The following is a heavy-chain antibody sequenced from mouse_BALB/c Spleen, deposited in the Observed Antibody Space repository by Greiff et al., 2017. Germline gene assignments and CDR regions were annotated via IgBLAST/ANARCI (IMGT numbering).Heavy chain of an antibody. CDR2: ISYSGST. J-gene: IGHJ4*01. CDR1: GYSITSDYA. CDR3: AREVSYYAMDY. Sequence: EVHLVESGPGLVKPSQSLSLTCTVTGYSITSDYAWNWIRQFPGNKLEWMGYISYSGSTSYNPSLKSRISITRDTSKNQFFLQLNSVTTEDTATYYCAREVSYYAMDYWGQGTSVTVSS. V-gene: IGHV3-2*02.